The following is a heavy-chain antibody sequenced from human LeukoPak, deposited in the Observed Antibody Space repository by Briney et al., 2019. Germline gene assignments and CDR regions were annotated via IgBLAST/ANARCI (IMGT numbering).Heavy chain of an antibody. CDR3: AGGRLVATSKAVAIDY. CDR1: GFTFSNYW. CDR2: INERGSST. Sequence: GGSLRLSCAASGFTFSNYWMSWVRQPPGKGLVWVSRINERGSSTSYADSVKGRFTISRDNAKNTLYLQMNNLRADDTAVYYCAGGRLVATSKAVAIDYWGQGTLVTVSS. V-gene: IGHV3-74*01. D-gene: IGHD5-12*01. J-gene: IGHJ4*02.